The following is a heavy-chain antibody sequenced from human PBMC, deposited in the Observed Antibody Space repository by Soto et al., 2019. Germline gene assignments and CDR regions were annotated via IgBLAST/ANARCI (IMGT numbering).Heavy chain of an antibody. J-gene: IGHJ1*01. Sequence: GGSLRLSCAASGFTFSSYAMSWVRQAPGKGLEWVSAISGSGGSTYYADSVKGRFTISRDNSKNTLYLQMNSLRAEDTAVYYCAKQIHCSGGSCYIEDGYFQHWGQGTLVTVSS. CDR2: ISGSGGST. CDR3: AKQIHCSGGSCYIEDGYFQH. CDR1: GFTFSSYA. D-gene: IGHD2-15*01. V-gene: IGHV3-23*01.